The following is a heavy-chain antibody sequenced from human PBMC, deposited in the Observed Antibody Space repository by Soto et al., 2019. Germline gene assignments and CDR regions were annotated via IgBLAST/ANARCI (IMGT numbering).Heavy chain of an antibody. CDR1: GFSFSTYW. CDR3: SHTWV. J-gene: IGHJ4*02. D-gene: IGHD1-26*01. Sequence: EVQMVESGGGLVQPGGSLRLSCAASGFSFSTYWMYWVRQAPGKGLEWVANVNEDGTEKNYVDSVKGRFTISRDNAKNSLSLQMNSLRAEDTDVYYCSHTWVGVQGTLVTVSS. CDR2: VNEDGTEK. V-gene: IGHV3-7*01.